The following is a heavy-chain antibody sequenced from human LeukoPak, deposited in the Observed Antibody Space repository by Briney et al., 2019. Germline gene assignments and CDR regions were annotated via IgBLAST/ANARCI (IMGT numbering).Heavy chain of an antibody. CDR3: ARHDAGIAARPFDN. D-gene: IGHD6-6*01. CDR1: GGSISIYY. Sequence: SETLSLTCTVSGGSISIYYWSWIRRPPRKGLEWIAYIHARGPTHYTPSLNSRITLSVDTSKNPFSLKLSSVTAADTAVYYCARHDAGIAARPFDNWGQGTLVTVSS. CDR2: IHARGPT. J-gene: IGHJ4*02. V-gene: IGHV4-4*09.